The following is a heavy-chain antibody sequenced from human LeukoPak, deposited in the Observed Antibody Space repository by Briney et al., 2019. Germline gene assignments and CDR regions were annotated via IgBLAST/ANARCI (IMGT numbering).Heavy chain of an antibody. J-gene: IGHJ3*01. V-gene: IGHV6-1*01. CDR2: TYYRSKWYN. D-gene: IGHD2-15*01. CDR1: GNSVSTGTTA. CDR3: ARALRYCSANACYSTFDL. Sequence: HSQTLSLTCAISGNSVSTGTTAWNWIRQSPSRGLEWLGRTYYRSKWYNDYAVSVKSRITINPDTSKNQFSLRLNSVTPEDTAVYYCARALRYCSANACYSTFDLWGQGTLVTVSS.